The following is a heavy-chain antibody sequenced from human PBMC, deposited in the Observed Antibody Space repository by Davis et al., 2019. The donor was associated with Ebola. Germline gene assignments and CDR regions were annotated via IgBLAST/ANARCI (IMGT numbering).Heavy chain of an antibody. D-gene: IGHD1-26*01. Sequence: ASVKVSCNASGYTFTSYGISLVRQAPGQGLEWMGWISAYNGNTNYAQKLQGRVTMTTDTSTSTAYMELSSLRSEDTAMYYCARDLGGSFGAGYFDFRGQGTLVTVPS. CDR1: GYTFTSYG. V-gene: IGHV1-18*04. J-gene: IGHJ4*02. CDR2: ISAYNGNT. CDR3: ARDLGGSFGAGYFDF.